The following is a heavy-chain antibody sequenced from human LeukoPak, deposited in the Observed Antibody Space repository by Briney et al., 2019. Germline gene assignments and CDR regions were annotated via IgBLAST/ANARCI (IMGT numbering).Heavy chain of an antibody. Sequence: ASVKVSCKASGYTFTIYGISWVRQAPGQGLEWMGWISGYNGNTNYAQKFQGRVTMTTDTPTRTAYMVLRSLRSDDTAVYYCVRDRDATPDDVRDYWGQGTLVTVSS. CDR1: GYTFTIYG. V-gene: IGHV1-18*01. J-gene: IGHJ4*02. D-gene: IGHD2-21*02. CDR3: VRDRDATPDDVRDY. CDR2: ISGYNGNT.